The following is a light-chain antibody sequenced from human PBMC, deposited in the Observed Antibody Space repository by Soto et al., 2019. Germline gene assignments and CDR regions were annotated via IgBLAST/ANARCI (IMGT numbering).Light chain of an antibody. Sequence: XXXLSCRASQXXXSNLAWYQQKAGQAPSLLIYDASTRATGIAAXXXXXXXXXXXXXTISSLQSEDFAVYYCQQYNNWYTFGQGTKLEXK. CDR3: QQYNNWYT. V-gene: IGKV3-15*01. CDR1: QXXXSN. CDR2: DAS. J-gene: IGKJ2*01.